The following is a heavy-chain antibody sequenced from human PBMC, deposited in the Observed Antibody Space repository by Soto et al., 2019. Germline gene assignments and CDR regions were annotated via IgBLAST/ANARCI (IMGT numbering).Heavy chain of an antibody. D-gene: IGHD2-15*01. CDR3: ARVATGKWYFDD. CDR1: GFTFNSYW. CDR2: INSDGSTT. V-gene: IGHV3-74*01. Sequence: EVQLVESGGGLVQPGGSLRLSCVASGFTFNSYWMHWVRQAPGKGLVWVSRINSDGSTTSYADSVKGRFTISRDNAKDTLYLQMNRLRAEDTAVYYCARVATGKWYFDDWGQGTLVTVSS. J-gene: IGHJ4*02.